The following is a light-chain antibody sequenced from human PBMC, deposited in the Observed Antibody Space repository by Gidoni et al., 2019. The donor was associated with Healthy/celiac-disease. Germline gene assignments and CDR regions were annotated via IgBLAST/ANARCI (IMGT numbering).Light chain of an antibody. V-gene: IGKV1-9*01. CDR1: QGIRRY. CDR2: AAS. J-gene: IGKJ3*01. Sequence: DIQLTQSPSFLSASVGDRVTITCRASQGIRRYLAWYQQKPGKAPKLLIYAASTLQSGVPSRVSGSGSGTEVTLTISSLQPEDFATYYCQQLNSYPLFTFGPGTKVDSK. CDR3: QQLNSYPLFT.